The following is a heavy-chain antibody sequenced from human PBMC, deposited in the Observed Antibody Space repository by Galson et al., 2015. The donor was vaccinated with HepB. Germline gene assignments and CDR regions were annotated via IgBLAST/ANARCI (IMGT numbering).Heavy chain of an antibody. Sequence: SLRLSCAASGFIFSSYSMNWVRQAPGKGLEWVSSISSSSSYIYYADSVKGRFTISRDNAKNSLYLQMNSLRAEDTAVYYCARDPEDIVVVPAARADYYYYGMDVWGQGTTVTVSS. J-gene: IGHJ6*02. D-gene: IGHD2-2*01. CDR3: ARDPEDIVVVPAARADYYYYGMDV. CDR1: GFIFSSYS. V-gene: IGHV3-21*01. CDR2: ISSSSSYI.